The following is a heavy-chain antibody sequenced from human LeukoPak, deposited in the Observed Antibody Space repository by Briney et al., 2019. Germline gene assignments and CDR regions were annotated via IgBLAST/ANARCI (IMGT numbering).Heavy chain of an antibody. J-gene: IGHJ4*02. CDR2: IYDSGST. CDR3: ARPMAAAGLDY. V-gene: IGHV4-39*01. Sequence: SETLSLTCTVSGGSIRSSYYYWGWIRQPPGKGLEWIGSIYDSGSTYYNPSLKSRVTISVDTSKNQFSLKLNSVTAADTAVYYCARPMAAAGLDYWGQGTLVTVSS. CDR1: GGSIRSSYYY. D-gene: IGHD6-13*01.